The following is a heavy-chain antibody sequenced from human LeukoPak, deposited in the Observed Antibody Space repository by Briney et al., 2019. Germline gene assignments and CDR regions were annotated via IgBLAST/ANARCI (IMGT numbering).Heavy chain of an antibody. CDR1: GGSISSSSYY. J-gene: IGHJ4*02. Sequence: SETLSLTCTVSGGSISSSSYYWGWIRQPPGKGLEWIGSIYYSGSTYYNPSLKSRVTISVDTSKNQFSLKLSSVTAADTAVYYCASIDEGGNSTLDYWGQGTLVTVSS. CDR2: IYYSGST. V-gene: IGHV4-39*07. D-gene: IGHD4-23*01. CDR3: ASIDEGGNSTLDY.